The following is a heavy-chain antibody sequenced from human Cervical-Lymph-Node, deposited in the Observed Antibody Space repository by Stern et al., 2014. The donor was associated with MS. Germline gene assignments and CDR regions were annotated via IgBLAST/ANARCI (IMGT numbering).Heavy chain of an antibody. CDR2: ISPGLDSV. Sequence: VQLVESGAELKKPGSSVQVSCTTSGGIFISSTITWVRHVHGQGLEWMGDISPGLDSVDYAQEFQGRFTLTADDSTNTVYMELTSLQSGDTAMYYCARDGFDSGSALAFWGQGTLVTVSS. CDR1: GGIFISST. CDR3: ARDGFDSGSALAF. D-gene: IGHD6-19*01. J-gene: IGHJ4*02. V-gene: IGHV1-69*01.